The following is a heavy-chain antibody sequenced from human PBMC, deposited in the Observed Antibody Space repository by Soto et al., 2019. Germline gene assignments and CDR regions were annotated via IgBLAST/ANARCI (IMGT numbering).Heavy chain of an antibody. CDR2: ISSTSTYI. Sequence: PRGSLRLACEASGHDFGRYTMNWVRPSPGKGLEWVASISSTSTYIYYGDSVKGRFSIARDNAKNSLYLQMDSLRDEDTALYYCATEYCIGSSCYSRIFDYWGRGTLVTVSS. CDR3: ATEYCIGSSCYSRIFDY. J-gene: IGHJ4*02. CDR1: GHDFGRYT. D-gene: IGHD3-22*01. V-gene: IGHV3-21*01.